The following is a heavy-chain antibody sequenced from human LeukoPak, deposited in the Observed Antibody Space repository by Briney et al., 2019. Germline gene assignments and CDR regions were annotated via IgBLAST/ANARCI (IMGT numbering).Heavy chain of an antibody. D-gene: IGHD3-10*01. CDR2: INPNSGGT. CDR1: GYIFTGYY. V-gene: IGHV1-2*02. CDR3: ARDYIFHGSGSFFDY. Sequence: ASVKVSRKASGYIFTGYYMQGVRPAPGQGLGWMGSINPNSGGTNYAQKFQGRVTMTRDTSITTAYMELSSLRSDDTAVYYCARDYIFHGSGSFFDYWGLGTQVTVSS. J-gene: IGHJ4*02.